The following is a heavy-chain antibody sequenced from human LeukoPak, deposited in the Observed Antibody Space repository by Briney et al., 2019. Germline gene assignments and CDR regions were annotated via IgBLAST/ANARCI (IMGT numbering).Heavy chain of an antibody. J-gene: IGHJ5*02. V-gene: IGHV3-73*01. CDR1: GFTFSGSA. CDR2: IRSKANSYAT. CDR3: TRRIAVAGDSWFDP. D-gene: IGHD6-19*01. Sequence: GGSLRLSCAASGFTFSGSALHWVRQASGKGLEWVGRIRSKANSYATAYAASVKGRFTISRDDSKNTAYLQMNSLKTEDTAVYCCTRRIAVAGDSWFDPWGQGTLVTDSS.